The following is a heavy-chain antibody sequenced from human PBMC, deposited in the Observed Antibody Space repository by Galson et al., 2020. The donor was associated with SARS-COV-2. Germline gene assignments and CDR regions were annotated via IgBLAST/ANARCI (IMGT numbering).Heavy chain of an antibody. Sequence: KIGESLKISCAATGFTFTNYNMNWVRQAPGKGLEWVSSIDNSNNYIYYADSVRGRFTMSRDTAKNSLSLHMNSLRAEDTAVYYCARDSGWNYYFDLWGQGTLVTVSS. V-gene: IGHV3-21*01. CDR1: GFTFTNYN. J-gene: IGHJ4*02. CDR2: IDNSNNYI. CDR3: ARDSGWNYYFDL. D-gene: IGHD1-1*01.